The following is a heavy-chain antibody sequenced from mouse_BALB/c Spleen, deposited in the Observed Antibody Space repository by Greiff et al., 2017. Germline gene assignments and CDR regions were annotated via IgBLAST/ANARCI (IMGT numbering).Heavy chain of an antibody. CDR2: ISSGSSTI. Sequence: EVKLMESGGGLVKPGGSLKLSCAASGFTFSSYAMSWVRQTPEKRLEWVATISSGSSTIYYADTVKGRFTISRDNPKNTLFLQMTSLRSEDTAMYYCARERKYDYDEAMDYWGQGTSVTVSS. V-gene: IGHV5-17*02. CDR1: GFTFSSYA. J-gene: IGHJ4*01. D-gene: IGHD2-4*01. CDR3: ARERKYDYDEAMDY.